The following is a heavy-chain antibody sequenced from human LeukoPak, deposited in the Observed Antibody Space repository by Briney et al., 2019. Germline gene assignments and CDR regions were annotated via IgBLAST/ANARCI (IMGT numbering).Heavy chain of an antibody. V-gene: IGHV3-30-3*01. CDR3: ARDGNWNYFQYYYGMDV. CDR1: GFTFSSYG. Sequence: GGSLRLSCAASGFTFSSYGMHWVRQAPGKGLEWVAVISYDGSNKYYVDSVKGRFTISRDNSKNTLYLQMSSLRAEDTAVYYCARDGNWNYFQYYYGMDVWGQGTTVTVSS. J-gene: IGHJ6*02. D-gene: IGHD1-7*01. CDR2: ISYDGSNK.